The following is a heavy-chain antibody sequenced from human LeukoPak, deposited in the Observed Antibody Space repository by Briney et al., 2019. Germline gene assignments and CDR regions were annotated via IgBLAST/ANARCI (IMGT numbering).Heavy chain of an antibody. D-gene: IGHD3-9*01. V-gene: IGHV4-39*01. CDR2: IYYSGST. J-gene: IGHJ6*03. CDR3: ARPAGGLRYFDWLSYYYMDV. CDR1: GGSISSICYY. Sequence: SETLSLTCTVSGGSISSICYYWGWLRHPPGKGLEWIGSIYYSGSTYYNPSLKSRVTISVDTSKNQFSLKLSTVTAGDTAVYYCARPAGGLRYFDWLSYYYMDVWGKGTTVTVSS.